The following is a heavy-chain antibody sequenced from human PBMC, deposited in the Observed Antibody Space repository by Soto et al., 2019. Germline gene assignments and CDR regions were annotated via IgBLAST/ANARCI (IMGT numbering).Heavy chain of an antibody. CDR1: GFTFSSFS. V-gene: IGHV3-21*01. Sequence: PGGSLRLSCAASGFTFSSFSMNWVRQAPGKGLEWVSSISSSGKYIYYSDSLKGRFTISRDNAQNSVYLQMSSLRVEDTALYYCARDWDRSTSCYLSWGQGTLVTVSS. CDR2: ISSSGKYI. J-gene: IGHJ5*02. CDR3: ARDWDRSTSCYLS. D-gene: IGHD2-2*01.